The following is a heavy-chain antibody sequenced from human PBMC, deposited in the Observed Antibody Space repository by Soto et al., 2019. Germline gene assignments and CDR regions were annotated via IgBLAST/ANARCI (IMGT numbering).Heavy chain of an antibody. CDR3: ARGGGGEWLLRTGDY. J-gene: IGHJ4*02. Sequence: QVQLVQSGAEVKKPGASVKVSCKASGYTFPGYGISWVRQALGQGLEGMGWISAYNGNTNYAQKLQGRVTMTTDTSTSTAYMERRSLRSDDTAVYYCARGGGGEWLLRTGDYWGQGTLVTVSS. D-gene: IGHD5-12*01. CDR2: ISAYNGNT. V-gene: IGHV1-18*01. CDR1: GYTFPGYG.